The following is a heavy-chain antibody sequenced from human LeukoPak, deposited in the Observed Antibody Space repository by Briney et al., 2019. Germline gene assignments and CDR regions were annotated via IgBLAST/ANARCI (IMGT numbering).Heavy chain of an antibody. CDR1: GFIFRSYD. D-gene: IGHD2-2*01. V-gene: IGHV3-23*01. Sequence: PGGSLRLSRAISGFIFRSYDMRCGPQAPGEGMEWVSSISASGGTTHYADSVKGRFTISRDNSKNTLDLQMNSLRVEDTAIYYCAKGGCGSTSCYVVYWGQGTLVTVSS. CDR2: ISASGGTT. J-gene: IGHJ4*02. CDR3: AKGGCGSTSCYVVY.